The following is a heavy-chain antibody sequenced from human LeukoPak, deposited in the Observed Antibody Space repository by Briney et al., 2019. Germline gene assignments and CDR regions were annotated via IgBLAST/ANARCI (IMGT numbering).Heavy chain of an antibody. D-gene: IGHD4-17*01. Sequence: PSETLSLTCAVSGYSISSDYYWGWIGQPPGKGLEWIGNVDPSGSTYYNPSLRSRATISLDTSKKQFSLKLTSVTAADTAVYYCATVGASHYGDWYFAYWGQGTLVTVSS. CDR2: VDPSGST. J-gene: IGHJ4*02. CDR3: ATVGASHYGDWYFAY. CDR1: GYSISSDYY. V-gene: IGHV4-38-2*01.